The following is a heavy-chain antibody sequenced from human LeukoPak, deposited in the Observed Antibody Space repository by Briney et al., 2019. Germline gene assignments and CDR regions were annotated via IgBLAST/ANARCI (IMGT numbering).Heavy chain of an antibody. Sequence: SVKVSCKASGGTFSSYAISWVRQAPGQGLEWMGRIIPILGIANYAQKFQGRVTITADKSTSTAYMELSSLRSEDTAVYYCARAHRSGSYPNYYYYYGMDVWGQGTTVTVSS. V-gene: IGHV1-69*04. CDR1: GGTFSSYA. CDR3: ARAHRSGSYPNYYYYYGMDV. J-gene: IGHJ6*02. D-gene: IGHD1-26*01. CDR2: IIPILGIA.